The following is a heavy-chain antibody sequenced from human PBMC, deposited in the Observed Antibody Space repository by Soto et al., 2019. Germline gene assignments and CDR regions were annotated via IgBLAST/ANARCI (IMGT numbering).Heavy chain of an antibody. V-gene: IGHV1-3*01. J-gene: IGHJ6*02. CDR3: ARDRGSYDTPYYCYYGMDV. D-gene: IGHD1-26*01. CDR2: INAGNGNT. Sequence: GASVKVSCKASGYTFTSYAMHWVRQAPGQRLEWMGWINAGNGNTKYSQKFQGRVTITRDTSASTAYMELSSLRSEDTAVYYCARDRGSYDTPYYCYYGMDVWGQGTTVTVSS. CDR1: GYTFTSYA.